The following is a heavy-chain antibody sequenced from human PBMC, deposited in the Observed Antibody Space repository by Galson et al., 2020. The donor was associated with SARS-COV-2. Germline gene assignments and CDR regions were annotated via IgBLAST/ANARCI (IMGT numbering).Heavy chain of an antibody. V-gene: IGHV4-34*01. CDR1: GESLHGHS. Sequence: SETLSLTCEVHGESLHGHSWNWIRQAPGKGLEWIGHINSDGFTNYNPSLKSRVDIWLDTPNNHLSLRLISVTAADTAVYFCARNLDGDYSFAHWGQGTKVTVSS. CDR3: ARNLDGDYSFAH. CDR2: INSDGFT. D-gene: IGHD4-17*01. J-gene: IGHJ4*02.